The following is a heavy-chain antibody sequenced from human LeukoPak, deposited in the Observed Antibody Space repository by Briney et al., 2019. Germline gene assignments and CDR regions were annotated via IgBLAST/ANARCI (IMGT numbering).Heavy chain of an antibody. CDR3: ARGTYGSGSYYSSD. V-gene: IGHV1-8*01. CDR2: MSPNSGNT. D-gene: IGHD3-10*01. J-gene: IGHJ4*02. Sequence: ASVKVSCKASGYTFTSYDINWVRQATGQGLEWMGWMSPNSGNTGYAQKFQGRVTMTRNTSISTAYMELSSLRSEDTAVYYCARGTYGSGSYYSSDWGQGTLVTVSS. CDR1: GYTFTSYD.